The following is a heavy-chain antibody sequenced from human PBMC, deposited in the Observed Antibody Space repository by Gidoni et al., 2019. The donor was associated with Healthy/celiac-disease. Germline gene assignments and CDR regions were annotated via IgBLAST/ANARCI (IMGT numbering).Heavy chain of an antibody. Sequence: QVQLQQWGAGLLKPSETLSLTCAVDGGSFSGYYWSWIRQPPGKGLEWIGEINHSGSTNSHPSPKRRVTISVDTSKNQFSLRLSSVTAADTAVYYCARGTDHDGGSLDIWGQGTLVPVSS. CDR1: GGSFSGYY. CDR3: ARGTDHDGGSLDI. D-gene: IGHD3-16*01. V-gene: IGHV4-34*01. CDR2: INHSGST. J-gene: IGHJ3*02.